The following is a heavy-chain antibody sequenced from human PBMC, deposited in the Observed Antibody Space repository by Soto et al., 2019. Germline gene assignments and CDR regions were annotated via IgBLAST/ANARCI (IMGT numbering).Heavy chain of an antibody. CDR1: GFTFSSYA. Sequence: LRLSCSASGFTFSSYAMHWVRQAPGKGLEYVSAISSNGGSTYYADSVKGRFTISRDSSKNTLYLQMSSLRAEDTAVYYCVKDQGGHKYYFDYWGQGTLVTVSS. J-gene: IGHJ4*02. D-gene: IGHD3-16*01. V-gene: IGHV3-64D*06. CDR2: ISSNGGST. CDR3: VKDQGGHKYYFDY.